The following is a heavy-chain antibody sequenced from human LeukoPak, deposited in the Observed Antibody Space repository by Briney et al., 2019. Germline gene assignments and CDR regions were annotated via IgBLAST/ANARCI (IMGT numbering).Heavy chain of an antibody. Sequence: GGSLRLSCAASGFTFSSYAMHWVRQAPGKGLEWVSAISGSGGSTYYADSVKGRFTISRDNSKNTLYLQMNSLRAEDTAVYYCAKGILGSSAKRGYYYYYYGMDVWGQGTTVTVSS. D-gene: IGHD6-6*01. CDR1: GFTFSSYA. J-gene: IGHJ6*02. CDR3: AKGILGSSAKRGYYYYYYGMDV. CDR2: ISGSGGST. V-gene: IGHV3-23*01.